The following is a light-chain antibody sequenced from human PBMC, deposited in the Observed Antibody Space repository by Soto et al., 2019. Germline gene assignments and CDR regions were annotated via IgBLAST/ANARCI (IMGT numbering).Light chain of an antibody. J-gene: IGKJ4*01. CDR3: QQTYNTPLT. CDR1: QSIGKY. CDR2: AAS. V-gene: IGKV1-39*01. Sequence: DIQMPHSPSSLSAFVGDKVTITCRASQSIGKYLSWFQQTPGNAPKLLIYAASGLQSGVPSRFSGSGSGTDFTLTINSLQREDFATYYCQQTYNTPLTFXGGTKVDIK.